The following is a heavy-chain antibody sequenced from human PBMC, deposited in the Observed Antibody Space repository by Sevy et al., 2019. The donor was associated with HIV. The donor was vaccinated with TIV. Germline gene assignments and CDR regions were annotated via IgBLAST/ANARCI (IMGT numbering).Heavy chain of an antibody. CDR1: GYSFSSYW. V-gene: IGHV5-51*01. J-gene: IGHJ6*02. Sequence: GESLKISCKGSGYSFSSYWIGWVRQMPGKGLEWRGIIYPGDSDIIYSPSFQGQVTISADKSISTAYMQWGILKASDTGMYYCAIHDGALGQVAQMDVWGQGTTVTVSS. CDR3: AIHDGALGQVAQMDV. D-gene: IGHD3-10*01. CDR2: IYPGDSDI.